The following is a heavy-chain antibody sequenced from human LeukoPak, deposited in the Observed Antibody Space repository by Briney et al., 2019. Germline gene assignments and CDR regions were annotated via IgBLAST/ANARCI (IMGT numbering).Heavy chain of an antibody. CDR1: EFTFSGYW. Sequence: GGSLRLSCAAYEFTFSGYWMNWVRQAPGKGPEWVANINQDGSEKHYVDSVKGRFTISRDNAKNSLFLQMNSLRPEDTAVYYCARDSGRVNYWGQGTLVTVSS. D-gene: IGHD6-19*01. J-gene: IGHJ4*02. CDR2: INQDGSEK. CDR3: ARDSGRVNY. V-gene: IGHV3-7*01.